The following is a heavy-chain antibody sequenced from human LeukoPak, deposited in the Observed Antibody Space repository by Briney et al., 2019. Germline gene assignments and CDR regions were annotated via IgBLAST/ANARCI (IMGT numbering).Heavy chain of an antibody. J-gene: IGHJ5*02. D-gene: IGHD6-6*01. Sequence: PSETLSLTCAVYGGSFSGYYWSWIRQPPGKGLEWIGEINHSGSTNYNPSLKSRVTISVDTSKNQFSLQLNSVTPDDTAVYYCARSQGSSGDNWFDPWGQGTLVTLSS. CDR2: INHSGST. CDR3: ARSQGSSGDNWFDP. V-gene: IGHV4-34*01. CDR1: GGSFSGYY.